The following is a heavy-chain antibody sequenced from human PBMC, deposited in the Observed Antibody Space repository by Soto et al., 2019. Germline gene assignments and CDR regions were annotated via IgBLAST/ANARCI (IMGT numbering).Heavy chain of an antibody. CDR1: GGSISSGGYY. Sequence: SETLSLTCTVSGGSISSGGYYWSWIRQHPGKGLEWIGYIYYSGSTYYNPSLKSRVTISVDTSKNQFSLKLSSVTAADTAVYYCARGPAVAGMEEYYFDYWGQGTLVTVSS. D-gene: IGHD6-19*01. J-gene: IGHJ4*02. V-gene: IGHV4-31*03. CDR3: ARGPAVAGMEEYYFDY. CDR2: IYYSGST.